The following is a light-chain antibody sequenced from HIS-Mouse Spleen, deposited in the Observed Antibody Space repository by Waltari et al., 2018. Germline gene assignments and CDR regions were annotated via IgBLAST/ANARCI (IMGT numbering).Light chain of an antibody. J-gene: IGLJ2*01. V-gene: IGLV3-10*01. Sequence: SYELTQPPSVSVSPGQTARITCPGDALPKQYAYWYKQKSGQAPVLVIYEDSKRPSGIPERFSGSSSGTMATLTISGAQVEDEADYYCYSTDSSGNHRVFGGGTKLTVL. CDR1: ALPKQY. CDR3: YSTDSSGNHRV. CDR2: EDS.